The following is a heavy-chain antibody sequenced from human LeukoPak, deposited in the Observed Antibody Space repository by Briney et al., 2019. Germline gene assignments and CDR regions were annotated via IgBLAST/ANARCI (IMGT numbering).Heavy chain of an antibody. D-gene: IGHD3-9*01. CDR2: ISSSSSYI. V-gene: IGHV3-21*01. J-gene: IGHJ4*02. CDR1: GFTFSSYS. CDR3: ARDGVVRYFDY. Sequence: GGSLRLSCAASGFTFSSYSMNWIRQAPGKGLEWVSSISSSSSYIYYADSVKGRFTISRDNAKNSLYLQMNSLRAEDTAVYYCARDGVVRYFDYWGQGTLVTVSS.